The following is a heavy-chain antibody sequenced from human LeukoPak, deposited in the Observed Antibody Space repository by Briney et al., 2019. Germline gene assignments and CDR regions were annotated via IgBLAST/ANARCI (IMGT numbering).Heavy chain of an antibody. V-gene: IGHV4-34*01. Sequence: PSETLSLTSAVYGGSFSGYYWSWLRQPPGKGLEWIGEINHSGSTNYNPSLKSRVTISVDTSKNQFSLKLSSVTAADTAVYYCARRGYSYGYLWGGFDYWGQGTLVTVSS. CDR2: INHSGST. CDR1: GGSFSGYY. D-gene: IGHD5-18*01. J-gene: IGHJ4*02. CDR3: ARRGYSYGYLWGGFDY.